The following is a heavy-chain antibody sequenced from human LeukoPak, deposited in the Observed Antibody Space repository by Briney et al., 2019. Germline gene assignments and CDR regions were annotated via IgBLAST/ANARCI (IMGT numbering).Heavy chain of an antibody. Sequence: GGSLRLSCEGSGFTFDDYGISWVRHVPGKGLQWVSLISGNDGSTYYADSVKGRFTISRDNSKNTLYLQMSSLRADDTAVYYCARRSVTTFDYWGQGTLVTVSS. CDR2: ISGNDGST. CDR3: ARRSVTTFDY. J-gene: IGHJ4*02. CDR1: GFTFDDYG. V-gene: IGHV3-23*01. D-gene: IGHD4-17*01.